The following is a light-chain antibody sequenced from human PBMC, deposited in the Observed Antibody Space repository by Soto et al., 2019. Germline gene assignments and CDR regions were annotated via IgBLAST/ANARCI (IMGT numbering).Light chain of an antibody. CDR3: QQSYRTPLT. CDR1: QTINTY. J-gene: IGKJ3*01. Sequence: DIQMTQSPSSLSASVGDRVTITCRASQTINTYLNWYQQKPGKAPKLLIHAASSLQSGVPSRFSGSGSGTDFTLIISSLQPEDFATYYCQQSYRTPLTFGPGTKVDIK. CDR2: AAS. V-gene: IGKV1-39*01.